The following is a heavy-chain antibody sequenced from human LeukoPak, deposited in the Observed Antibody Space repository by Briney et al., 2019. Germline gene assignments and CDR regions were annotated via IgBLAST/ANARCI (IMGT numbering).Heavy chain of an antibody. CDR1: GYTLTSYE. Sequence: GASVKVSCKASGYTLTSYEINWVRQATGQGLEWMGWMDPNSGNTGYAQKFQGRVTMTRNTSISTAYMELSSLRSEDTAVYYCARDPPRLRLRLGELFDYWGQGTLVTVSS. J-gene: IGHJ4*02. CDR3: ARDPPRLRLRLGELFDY. CDR2: MDPNSGNT. D-gene: IGHD3-16*01. V-gene: IGHV1-8*01.